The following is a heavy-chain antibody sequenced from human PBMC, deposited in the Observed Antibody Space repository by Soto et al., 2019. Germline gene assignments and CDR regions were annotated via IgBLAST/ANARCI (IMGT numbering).Heavy chain of an antibody. Sequence: LSLTYAFYGGSFSGFYWSWIRQPPGKGLEWIGENNHSGSTNYNPSLKSRVTISVDTSKNQFSLKLSSVTAADTAVYYCARGKRISSWFDPWGQGTLVTVSS. CDR1: GGSFSGFY. V-gene: IGHV4-34*01. CDR2: NNHSGST. J-gene: IGHJ5*02. CDR3: ARGKRISSWFDP.